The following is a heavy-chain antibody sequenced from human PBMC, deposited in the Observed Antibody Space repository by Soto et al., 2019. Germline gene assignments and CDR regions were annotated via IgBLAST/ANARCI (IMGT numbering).Heavy chain of an antibody. CDR1: GYSFTSYW. D-gene: IGHD1-7*01. CDR2: IYPGDSDT. V-gene: IGHV5-51*01. J-gene: IGHJ5*02. Sequence: PGESLKISCKGSGYSFTSYWIGWVRQMPGKGLEWMGIIYPGDSDTRYSPSFQGQVTISADKSISTAYLQWSSLKASDTAMYYCAGRRQDWNYLDGFDPWGQGTLVTVSS. CDR3: AGRRQDWNYLDGFDP.